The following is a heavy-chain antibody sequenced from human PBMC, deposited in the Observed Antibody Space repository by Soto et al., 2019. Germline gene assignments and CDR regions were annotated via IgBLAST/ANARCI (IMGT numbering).Heavy chain of an antibody. CDR2: INQDGSEQ. V-gene: IGHV3-7*01. Sequence: EEHLGESGGGLVQPGGSLRLSCETSGFTFSHCWMSWVRQAPGKGLEWVANINQDGSEQYYVDSVKGRFTVSRDNAKNSLSLEMTHPQADATAMYYLTQAETGRYSCSGNSYGRDYWGQGTLVTVSS. CDR1: GFTFSHCW. D-gene: IGHD6-19*01. CDR3: TQAETGRYSCSGNSYGRDY. J-gene: IGHJ4*02.